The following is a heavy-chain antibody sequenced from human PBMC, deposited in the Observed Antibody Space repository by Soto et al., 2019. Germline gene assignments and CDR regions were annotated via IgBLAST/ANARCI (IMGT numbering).Heavy chain of an antibody. J-gene: IGHJ6*02. CDR3: ARGIVFGVVRMPYYYYYGMDV. Sequence: SETLSLTCAVYGGSFSGYYWSWIRQPPGKGLEWIGEINHSGSTNYNPSLKSRVTISVDTSKNQFSLKLSSVTAADTAVYYCARGIVFGVVRMPYYYYYGMDVWGQGTTVTVSS. CDR1: GGSFSGYY. CDR2: INHSGST. V-gene: IGHV4-34*01. D-gene: IGHD3-3*01.